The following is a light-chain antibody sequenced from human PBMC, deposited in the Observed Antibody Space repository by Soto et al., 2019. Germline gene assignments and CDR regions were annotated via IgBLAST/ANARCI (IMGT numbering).Light chain of an antibody. CDR1: QNINNW. V-gene: IGKV1-5*01. J-gene: IGKJ2*01. Sequence: DVQMTQSPSTLSASVGDRVTITCRASQNINNWLAWYQQKPGKAPKLLIYGAFNLESGVPSRFSGSGSGTQFTLTINSLQPDDLATYYCHQYDSSSSSFGQGTKLEIK. CDR2: GAF. CDR3: HQYDSSSSS.